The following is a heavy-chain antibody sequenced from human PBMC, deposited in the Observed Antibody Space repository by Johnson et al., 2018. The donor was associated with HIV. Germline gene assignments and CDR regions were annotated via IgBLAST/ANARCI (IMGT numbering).Heavy chain of an antibody. CDR1: VFTFSRYW. CDR3: ARDYETI. V-gene: IGHV3-7*01. Sequence: EVQLVESGGGVVQPGRSLRLSCAASVFTFSRYWMSWVRQAPGKGLEWVANIKQDGSNKYYADSVKGRFTISRDNSKNTLYLQMNSLRAEDTAVYYCARDYETIWGQGTRVTVSS. CDR2: IKQDGSNK. J-gene: IGHJ3*02. D-gene: IGHD3-16*01.